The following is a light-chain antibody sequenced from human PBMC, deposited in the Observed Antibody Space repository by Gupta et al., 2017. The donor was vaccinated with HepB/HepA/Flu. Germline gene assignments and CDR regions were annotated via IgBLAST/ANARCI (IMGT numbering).Light chain of an antibody. CDR3: QQYDCSPLT. V-gene: IGKV4-1*01. J-gene: IGKJ5*01. CDR1: QSSLKNSNNRNY. CDR2: WAS. Sequence: DIVMTQSPDSLAASLGERATINCKSSQSSLKNSNNRNYLAWYQQKLGQSPKLLIYWASTREYGVPDRFSGSGSGTEFTLTISSLQAEDVAVYYCQQYDCSPLTFGQGTRLEIK.